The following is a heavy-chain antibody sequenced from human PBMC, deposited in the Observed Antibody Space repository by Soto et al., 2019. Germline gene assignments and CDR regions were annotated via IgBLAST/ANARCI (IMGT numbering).Heavy chain of an antibody. CDR3: ATALMNPDRAFDI. Sequence: PSQTLSLTCAISGDRVSSNSAACNWVRQSPSRGLEWLGRTYYRSKWYTDYAVSVKSRIIINSDTSKNKFSLRLNSVTPEDTAVYFCATALMNPDRAFDIWGQGTMVTVSS. J-gene: IGHJ3*02. CDR2: TYYRSKWYT. CDR1: GDRVSSNSAA. D-gene: IGHD3-9*01. V-gene: IGHV6-1*01.